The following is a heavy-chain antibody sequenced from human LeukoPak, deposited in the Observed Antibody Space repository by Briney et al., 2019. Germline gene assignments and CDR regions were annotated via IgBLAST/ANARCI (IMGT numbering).Heavy chain of an antibody. J-gene: IGHJ4*02. V-gene: IGHV4-34*01. Sequence: SEALSLTWAVVGGSFSIDYLDCISQPPRKGLEWIGEIDHSGSTKYNPSLKSRVTISVDTSKNHFSLNLSSVTDTAVYYCVIFIMGTTTTDYWGQGTLVTVSS. CDR1: GGSFSIDY. CDR3: VIFIMGTTTTDY. D-gene: IGHD1-26*01. CDR2: IDHSGST.